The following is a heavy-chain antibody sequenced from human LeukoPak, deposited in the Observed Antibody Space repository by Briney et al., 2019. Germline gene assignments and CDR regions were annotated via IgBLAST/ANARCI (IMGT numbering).Heavy chain of an antibody. J-gene: IGHJ4*02. V-gene: IGHV1-8*03. Sequence: ASVKVSCKGSGYTFTSYDINWVRQATGPGREWMGWMNPNSGNTGYAHKFQGRVTITRNTSISTAYMELSSLRSEDTAVYYCARVAQSDWNYALRHNYFCYWGQGTLVTVSS. CDR3: ARVAQSDWNYALRHNYFCY. D-gene: IGHD1-7*01. CDR1: GYTFTSYD. CDR2: MNPNSGNT.